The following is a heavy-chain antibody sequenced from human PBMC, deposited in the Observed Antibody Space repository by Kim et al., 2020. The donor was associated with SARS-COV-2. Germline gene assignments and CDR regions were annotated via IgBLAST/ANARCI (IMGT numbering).Heavy chain of an antibody. CDR2: IHLSGTT. J-gene: IGHJ4*01. CDR1: GASISSSSYY. V-gene: IGHV4-39*01. D-gene: IGHD5-18*01. Sequence: SETLSLTCSVSGASISSSSYYWGWIRQPPGKGLEWIGSIHLSGTTYYKPSLKSRVTISLDTSKNQFSLKLSSVSAADTAMYYCARQSMATITPAYFDNWG. CDR3: ARQSMATITPAYFDN.